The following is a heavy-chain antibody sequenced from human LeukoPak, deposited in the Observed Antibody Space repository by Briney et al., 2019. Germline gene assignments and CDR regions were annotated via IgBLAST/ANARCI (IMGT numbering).Heavy chain of an antibody. CDR2: ISSSSSYK. V-gene: IGHV3-21*01. D-gene: IGHD1-26*01. CDR1: GFTFSSYS. CDR3: AREGGGSYYEDAFDI. Sequence: NPGGSLRLSCAASGFTFSSYSMNWVRQAPGKGLEWVSSISSSSSYKHYADSVKGRFTISRDNAKNSLYLQMNSLRAEDTAVYYCAREGGGSYYEDAFDIWGQGTMVTVSS. J-gene: IGHJ3*02.